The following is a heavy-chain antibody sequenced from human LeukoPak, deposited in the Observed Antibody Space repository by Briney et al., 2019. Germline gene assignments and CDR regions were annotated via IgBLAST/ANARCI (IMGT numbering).Heavy chain of an antibody. Sequence: GGSLRLSCAASGFTFGSYEMNWVRQAPGKGLEWVSYISSSGSTIYYADSVKGRFTISRDNAKNSLYLQMNSLRAEDTAVYYCARDRWTVTHFDYWGQGTLVTVSS. CDR2: ISSSGSTI. V-gene: IGHV3-48*03. J-gene: IGHJ4*02. CDR1: GFTFGSYE. CDR3: ARDRWTVTHFDY. D-gene: IGHD4-17*01.